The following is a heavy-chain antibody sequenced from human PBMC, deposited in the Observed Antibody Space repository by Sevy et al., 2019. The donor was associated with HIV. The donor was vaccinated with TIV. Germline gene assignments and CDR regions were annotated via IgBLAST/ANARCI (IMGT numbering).Heavy chain of an antibody. Sequence: GGSLRLSCAASRFTFAKYSMSWVRQAPGKGPEWVSTFSFGCGRINYADSVKGRFTISRDDSKNTLFLQMNSLRAEDTATYFCAREGCTQPHDYWGQGTLVTVSS. J-gene: IGHJ4*02. V-gene: IGHV3-23*01. D-gene: IGHD2-8*01. CDR2: FSFGCGRI. CDR3: AREGCTQPHDY. CDR1: RFTFAKYS.